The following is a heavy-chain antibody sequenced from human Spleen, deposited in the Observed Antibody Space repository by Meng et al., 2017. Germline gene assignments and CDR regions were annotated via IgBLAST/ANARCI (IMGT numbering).Heavy chain of an antibody. Sequence: SETLSLTCSVSGASVTTYYWSWIRQAPGKGLEWIGYMYYSGTSDYNPSLKSRVTMSVDISRNQLSLELRSVTAADTAVYYCIRYYYGSGSYRHEELDAFDIWGQGTMVTVSS. V-gene: IGHV4-59*02. CDR3: IRYYYGSGSYRHEELDAFDI. D-gene: IGHD3-10*01. CDR1: GASVTTYY. CDR2: MYYSGTS. J-gene: IGHJ3*02.